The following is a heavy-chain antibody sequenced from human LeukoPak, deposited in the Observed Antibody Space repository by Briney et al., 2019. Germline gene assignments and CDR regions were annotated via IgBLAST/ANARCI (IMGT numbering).Heavy chain of an antibody. J-gene: IGHJ4*02. CDR3: ANSNSGSYHFYFDH. CDR1: GFTFNNYA. CDR2: ISGSGDST. V-gene: IGHV3-23*01. Sequence: GESLKISCTASGFTFNNYAMSWVRQAPGKGLEWVSAISGSGDSTYYADSVKGRVTISRNNSKNTLYLQMNSLRAEDTALYYCANSNSGSYHFYFDHWGQGTLVTVSS. D-gene: IGHD1-26*01.